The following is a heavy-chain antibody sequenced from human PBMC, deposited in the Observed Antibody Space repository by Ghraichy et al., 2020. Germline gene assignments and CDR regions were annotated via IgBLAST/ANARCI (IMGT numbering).Heavy chain of an antibody. CDR1: GFTFSSYW. J-gene: IGHJ4*02. Sequence: GGSLRLSCAASGFTFSSYWMHWVRQAPGKGLVWVSRINIEGSSTSYADSVKGRFTISRDTAQNTLYLQMNLLRAEDTAVYYCARGYTGFDYCGPGTLVPVSS. V-gene: IGHV3-74*01. D-gene: IGHD6-13*01. CDR3: ARGYTGFDY. CDR2: INIEGSST.